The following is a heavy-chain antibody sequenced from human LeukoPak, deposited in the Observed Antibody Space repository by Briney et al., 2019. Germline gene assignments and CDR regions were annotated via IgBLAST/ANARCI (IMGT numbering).Heavy chain of an antibody. CDR3: ARLSVVGELDY. J-gene: IGHJ4*02. CDR1: GYTFTGYY. Sequence: GASVKLSCKASGYTFTGYYMNWVRQAPGQRLEWMGWINPNSGGTNYAQKFQGRVTMTRDTSISTVHMELSRLRSDDTALYYWARLSVVGELDYWGQGTLVTVSS. D-gene: IGHD2-15*01. CDR2: INPNSGGT. V-gene: IGHV1-2*02.